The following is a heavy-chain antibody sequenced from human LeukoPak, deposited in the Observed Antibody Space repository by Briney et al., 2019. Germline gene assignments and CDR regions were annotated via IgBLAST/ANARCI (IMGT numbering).Heavy chain of an antibody. J-gene: IGHJ6*02. V-gene: IGHV4-34*01. D-gene: IGHD4-4*01. CDR1: GGSFSGYY. CDR3: ARGATVTTHDYYYYGMDV. Sequence: SETLSLTCAVYGGSFSGYYWSWIRQPPGKGLEWIGEINHSGSTNYNPSLKSRVTISVDTSKNQFSLKLSSVTAADTAVYYCARGATVTTHDYYYYGMDVWGQGTTVTVSS. CDR2: INHSGST.